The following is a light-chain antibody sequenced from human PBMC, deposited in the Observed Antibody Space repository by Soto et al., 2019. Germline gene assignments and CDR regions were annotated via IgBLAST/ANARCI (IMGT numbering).Light chain of an antibody. CDR2: DVS. Sequence: QSALTQPPSASGSPGQSVTISCTGTSSDVGGYDRVSWFQQHPGKAPKLIIYDVSKRPSGVPARFSGSKSGNTASLTISGLQAEDEADYYCCSYAGSYTLWVFGGGTQLTVL. CDR1: SSDVGGYDR. CDR3: CSYAGSYTLWV. V-gene: IGLV2-11*01. J-gene: IGLJ3*02.